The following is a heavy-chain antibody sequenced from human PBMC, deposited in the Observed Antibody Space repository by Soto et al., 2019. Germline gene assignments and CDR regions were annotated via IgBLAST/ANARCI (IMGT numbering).Heavy chain of an antibody. D-gene: IGHD6-19*01. J-gene: IGHJ4*01. CDR1: GFTFIKYA. Sequence: QVQLVQSGAEVKKPGASVNVSCKASGFTFIKYAMHWVRQAPGQRPEWMGWINAGNGNTRYSQRWQGRVTITRDTSASTVYRELSSLRSEDTAVYYCARDYADIAVAGIPLLAHWGQGTLVTVSS. V-gene: IGHV1-3*01. CDR2: INAGNGNT. CDR3: ARDYADIAVAGIPLLAH.